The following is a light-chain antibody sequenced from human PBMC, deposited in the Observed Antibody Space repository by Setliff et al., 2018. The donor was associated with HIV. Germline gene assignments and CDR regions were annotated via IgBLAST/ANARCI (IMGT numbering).Light chain of an antibody. CDR1: SSDIGGYDY. CDR2: EVS. CDR3: ISYADSSALYV. Sequence: SALAQPASVSGSPGQSITISCTGTSSDIGGYDYVSWYQQHPDTAPKVIIYEVSNRPSGVSNRFSGSKSGNTASLTISGLLAEDEADYYCISYADSSALYVFGSGTKV. J-gene: IGLJ1*01. V-gene: IGLV2-14*01.